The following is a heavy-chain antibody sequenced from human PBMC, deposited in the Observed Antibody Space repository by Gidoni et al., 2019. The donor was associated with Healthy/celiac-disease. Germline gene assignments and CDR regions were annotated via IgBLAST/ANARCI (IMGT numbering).Heavy chain of an antibody. CDR3: ARTPPTRWFGELPNAFDI. J-gene: IGHJ3*02. CDR1: GGSISSYY. CDR2: IYYSGST. Sequence: QVQLQESGPGLVKPSETLSLTCTGSGGSISSYYWSWIRQPPGKGLEWIGYIYYSGSTNYNPPLKRRVTISVDTSKNQFSLKLSSVTAADTAVYYCARTPPTRWFGELPNAFDIWGQGTMVTVSS. V-gene: IGHV4-59*01. D-gene: IGHD3-10*01.